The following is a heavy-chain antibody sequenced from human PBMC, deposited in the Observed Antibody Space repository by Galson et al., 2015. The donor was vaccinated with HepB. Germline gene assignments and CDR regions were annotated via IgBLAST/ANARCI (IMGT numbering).Heavy chain of an antibody. Sequence: SETLSLTCAVYGGSFSGYYWGWIRQPPGKGLEWIGEINHSGSTNYNPSLKSRVTMSVDTSKNQLSLNLSSVTAADTAVYYCARDGYDSSGYYDVFEIWGQGTMVTVSS. J-gene: IGHJ3*02. D-gene: IGHD3-22*01. CDR2: INHSGST. CDR1: GGSFSGYY. CDR3: ARDGYDSSGYYDVFEI. V-gene: IGHV4-34*01.